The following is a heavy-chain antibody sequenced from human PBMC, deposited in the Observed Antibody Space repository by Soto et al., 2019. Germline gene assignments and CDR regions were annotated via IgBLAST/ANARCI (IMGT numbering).Heavy chain of an antibody. D-gene: IGHD2-2*01. V-gene: IGHV1-58*01. CDR2: IVVGSGNT. CDR3: AAVGYCISPSCSQFDP. Sequence: QMQLVQSGPEVKKPGTSVKVSCKASGFTFTSSAVQWVRQARGQSLEWIGWIVVGSGNTNYAQKFQERVTITRDMSTSTAYMELSSLRSEDTAVYYCAAVGYCISPSCSQFDPWGQGTLVTVSS. J-gene: IGHJ5*02. CDR1: GFTFTSSA.